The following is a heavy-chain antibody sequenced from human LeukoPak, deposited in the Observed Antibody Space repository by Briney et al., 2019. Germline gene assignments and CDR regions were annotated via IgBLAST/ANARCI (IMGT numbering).Heavy chain of an antibody. J-gene: IGHJ5*02. Sequence: SVKVSCKASGGTFSSYAISWVRQAPGQGLEWMGKIIPIFGIANYAQKFQGRVTITADKSTSTTYMELSSLRSEATAVYYCARDLGYGSGSYFPNWFDPWGQGTLVTVSS. CDR3: ARDLGYGSGSYFPNWFDP. CDR2: IIPIFGIA. CDR1: GGTFSSYA. D-gene: IGHD3-10*01. V-gene: IGHV1-69*04.